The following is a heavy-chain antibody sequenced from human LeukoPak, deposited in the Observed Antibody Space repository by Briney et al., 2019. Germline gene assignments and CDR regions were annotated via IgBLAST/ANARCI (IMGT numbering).Heavy chain of an antibody. CDR2: ISGTGDST. D-gene: IGHD6-13*01. CDR1: GFTFSNFA. Sequence: GGSLRLSCEASGFTFSNFAMSWVRQAPGKGLEWVSGISGTGDSTSYGDSVKGRFAISRDNSKNTLYLQMNSLRAEDTALYYCATDSYSISLYYFDYWGQGTQVTVSS. J-gene: IGHJ4*02. CDR3: ATDSYSISLYYFDY. V-gene: IGHV3-23*01.